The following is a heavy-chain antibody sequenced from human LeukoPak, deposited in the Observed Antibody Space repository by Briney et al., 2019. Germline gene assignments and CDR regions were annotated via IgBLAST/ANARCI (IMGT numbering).Heavy chain of an antibody. CDR1: GYSISSGYY. J-gene: IGHJ4*02. CDR3: ASSPIGSSWYYFDY. D-gene: IGHD6-13*01. V-gene: IGHV4-38-2*02. Sequence: SETLSLTCTVSGYSISSGYYWGWIRQPPGKGLEWIGSIYHSGSTYYNPSLKSRVTISVDTSKNQFSLKLSSATAADTAVYYCASSPIGSSWYYFDYWGQGTLVTVSS. CDR2: IYHSGST.